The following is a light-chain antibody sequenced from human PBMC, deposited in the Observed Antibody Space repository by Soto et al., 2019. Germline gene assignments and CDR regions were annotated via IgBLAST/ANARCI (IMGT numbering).Light chain of an antibody. J-gene: IGKJ2*01. CDR1: QTISTY. V-gene: IGKV1-39*01. CDR3: QQSLGIPYT. Sequence: DLQMTQSPSALSASVGDRVTITCRASQTISTYLNWYQQKPGKAPKLLIYAASTLQSGVPSRFSGSGSGTDFTLTIRSLQPEDFATYYCQQSLGIPYTFGQGTRLEIK. CDR2: AAS.